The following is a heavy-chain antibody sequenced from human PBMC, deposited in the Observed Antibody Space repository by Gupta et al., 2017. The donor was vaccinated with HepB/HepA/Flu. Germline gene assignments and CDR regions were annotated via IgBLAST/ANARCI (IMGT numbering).Heavy chain of an antibody. CDR2: ISHDGTT. V-gene: IGHV4-39*01. CDR3: ARRETFDSFDS. Sequence: QLQLQESGPGLVKPSEPLSLTCSVSGGSISNSNYYWDWIRQPPGKVLEWLGSISHDGTTDYNPSLKSRVTISADTSKNQVSLKVTSVSAADTAVYYCARRETFDSFDSWGQGILVTVSS. CDR1: GGSISNSNYY. J-gene: IGHJ4*02.